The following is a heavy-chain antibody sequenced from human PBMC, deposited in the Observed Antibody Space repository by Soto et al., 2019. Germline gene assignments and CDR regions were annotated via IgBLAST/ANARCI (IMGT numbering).Heavy chain of an antibody. D-gene: IGHD3-22*01. J-gene: IGHJ4*02. Sequence: GGSLRLSCAASGFTFSSYGMHWVRQAPGKGLEWVAVIWYDGSNKYYADSVKGRFTISRDNSKNTLYLQMNSLRAEDTAVYYCARDLGTEYYDSSGYLYWGQGTLVTVSS. CDR2: IWYDGSNK. CDR1: GFTFSSYG. V-gene: IGHV3-33*01. CDR3: ARDLGTEYYDSSGYLY.